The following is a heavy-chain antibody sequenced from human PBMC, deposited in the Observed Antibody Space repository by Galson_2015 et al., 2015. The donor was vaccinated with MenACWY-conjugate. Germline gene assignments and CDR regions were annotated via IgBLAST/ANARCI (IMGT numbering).Heavy chain of an antibody. CDR1: GFTFSSYA. Sequence: SLRLSCAASGFTFSSYAMSWVRQAPGKGLEWVSAISGSGGSTYYADSVKGRFTISRDNSKNTLYLQMNSLRAEDTAVYYCAKGITMIVVVSDAFDIWGQGTMVTVSS. D-gene: IGHD3-22*01. CDR2: ISGSGGST. V-gene: IGHV3-23*01. J-gene: IGHJ3*02. CDR3: AKGITMIVVVSDAFDI.